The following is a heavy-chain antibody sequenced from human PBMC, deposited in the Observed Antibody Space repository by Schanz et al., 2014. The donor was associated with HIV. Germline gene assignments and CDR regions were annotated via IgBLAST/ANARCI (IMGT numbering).Heavy chain of an antibody. D-gene: IGHD5-18*01. CDR1: GFTFSSYA. Sequence: EVQLVESGGGLIQPGESLRLSCAASGFTFSSYAMSWVRQAPGKGLEWVSAISGSGGSTYYADSVKGRFTISRDNSKNTLYLQMNSLTPDDKTVYYCARDAASHSYGSTMDVWGQGTTVTVSS. V-gene: IGHV3-23*04. CDR2: ISGSGGST. CDR3: ARDAASHSYGSTMDV. J-gene: IGHJ6*02.